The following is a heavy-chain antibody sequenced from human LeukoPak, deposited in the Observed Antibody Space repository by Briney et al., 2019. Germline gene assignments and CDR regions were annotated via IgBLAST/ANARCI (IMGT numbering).Heavy chain of an antibody. V-gene: IGHV3-23*01. J-gene: IGHJ4*02. Sequence: GGSLRLSCAASGFTFSSYAMIWVRQAPGKGLEWVSTITGSDGTTYYADSVKGRFTISRDNAKNSLYLQMNSLRAEDTALYYCARVTYYDSLYYFDYWGQGTLVTVSS. CDR2: ITGSDGTT. D-gene: IGHD5-12*01. CDR1: GFTFSSYA. CDR3: ARVTYYDSLYYFDY.